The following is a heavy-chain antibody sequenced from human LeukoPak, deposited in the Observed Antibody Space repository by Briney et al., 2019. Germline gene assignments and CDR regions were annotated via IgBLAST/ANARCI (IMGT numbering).Heavy chain of an antibody. CDR1: GFTFSSYW. CDR3: TKDDDSTSYYFDY. Sequence: GGSLRLSCAASGFTFSSYWMYWVRQAPGKGLVWVSRINSDGSTTSYADSVKGRLTISRDNAKNTLYLQMNSLRAEDTAVYYCTKDDDSTSYYFDYWGQGTLVTVSS. J-gene: IGHJ4*02. D-gene: IGHD2-2*01. CDR2: INSDGSTT. V-gene: IGHV3-74*01.